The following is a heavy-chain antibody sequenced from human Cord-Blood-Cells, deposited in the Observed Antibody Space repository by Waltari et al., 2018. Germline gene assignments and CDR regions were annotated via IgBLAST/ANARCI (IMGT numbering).Heavy chain of an antibody. CDR2: IYSGGST. CDR3: ARLAAAGTHFDY. D-gene: IGHD6-13*01. Sequence: EVQLVESGGGLVQPGGSLRLSCAASGFTVSSNYMSWVRQAPGKGLEWVSVIYSGGSTYYADSVKGRFPISRHNSKNTLYLQMNSLRAEDTAVYYCARLAAAGTHFDYWGQGTLVTVSS. J-gene: IGHJ4*02. CDR1: GFTVSSNY. V-gene: IGHV3-53*04.